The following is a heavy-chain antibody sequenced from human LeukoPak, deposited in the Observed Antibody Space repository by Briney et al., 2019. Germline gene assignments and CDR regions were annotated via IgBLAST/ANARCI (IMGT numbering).Heavy chain of an antibody. J-gene: IGHJ5*02. D-gene: IGHD1-26*01. Sequence: ASVKVSCKASGYTFTSYGISWVRQAPGQGLEWMGGIIPIFGTANYAQKFQGRVTITADESTSTAYMELSSLRSEDTAVYYCARDMWVVGARSPFDPWGQGTLVTVSS. CDR2: IIPIFGTA. CDR3: ARDMWVVGARSPFDP. CDR1: GYTFTSYG. V-gene: IGHV1-69*13.